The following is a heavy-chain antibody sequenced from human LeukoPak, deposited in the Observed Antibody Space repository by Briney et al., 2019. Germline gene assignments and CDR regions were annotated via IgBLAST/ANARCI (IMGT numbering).Heavy chain of an antibody. Sequence: GGSLRLSCAASGFTFDDYGLSWVRQVPGKGLEWVSAISGSGDSTYYADSVKGRFTISRDNSKNTLYLQMNSLRAEDTAVYYCAKTGAVVIVYYFESWGQGTLVTVSS. J-gene: IGHJ4*02. D-gene: IGHD3-22*01. CDR2: ISGSGDST. V-gene: IGHV3-23*01. CDR3: AKTGAVVIVYYFES. CDR1: GFTFDDYG.